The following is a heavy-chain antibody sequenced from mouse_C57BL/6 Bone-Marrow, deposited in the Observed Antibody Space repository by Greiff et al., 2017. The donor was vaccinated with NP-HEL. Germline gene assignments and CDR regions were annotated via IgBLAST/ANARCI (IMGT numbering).Heavy chain of an antibody. Sequence: VQLVESGGGLVKPGGSLKLSCAASGFTFSDYGMHWVRQAPEKGLEWVAYISSGSSTIYYADTVKGRFTISRDNAKNTLFLQMTSLRSEDTAMYYCASIYGSSYWYFDVWGTGTTVTVSS. CDR3: ASIYGSSYWYFDV. J-gene: IGHJ1*03. CDR1: GFTFSDYG. V-gene: IGHV5-17*01. CDR2: ISSGSSTI. D-gene: IGHD1-1*01.